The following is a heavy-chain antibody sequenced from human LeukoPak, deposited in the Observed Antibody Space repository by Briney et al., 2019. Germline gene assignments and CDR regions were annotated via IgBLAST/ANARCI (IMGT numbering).Heavy chain of an antibody. CDR3: ARAMRWFSWSGNYIGKCFDP. J-gene: IGHJ5*02. D-gene: IGHD3-3*01. V-gene: IGHV1-18*01. CDR1: GYTFTSYG. CDR2: ISVYNGNT. Sequence: ASVKVSCKASGYTFTSYGISWVRQAPGQGLEWMGWISVYNGNTNYAQKLQGRVTMTTDTSTSTAYMELRSLRSDDTAVYCRARAMRWFSWSGNYIGKCFDPWGEGALVPVSS.